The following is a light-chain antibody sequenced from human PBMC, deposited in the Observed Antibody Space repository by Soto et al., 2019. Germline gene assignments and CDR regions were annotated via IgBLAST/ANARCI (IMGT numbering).Light chain of an antibody. J-gene: IGKJ1*01. CDR2: KAS. CDR3: QQYNSQRT. V-gene: IGKV1-5*03. CDR1: QSISSW. Sequence: DIPMTQSPSTLSASVGDRVTITCRASQSISSWLAWYQQKPGKAPKLLIYKASSLESGVPSRFSGSGSGTEFTLTISSLQPDDFATYYCQQYNSQRTFGQGTKVEIK.